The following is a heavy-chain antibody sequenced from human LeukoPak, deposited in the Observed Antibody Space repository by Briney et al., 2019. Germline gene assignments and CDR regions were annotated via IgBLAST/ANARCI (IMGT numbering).Heavy chain of an antibody. CDR1: GYTFTNYW. Sequence: GESLKISCYGSGYTFTNYWIGWVRQMPGKGLEWMGIIYPGDSDTRYSPSFQGQVTISADKSISTAYLQWSSLKASDTAIYYCVRRGGSSSFIDYWGQGALVTVSS. CDR2: IYPGDSDT. CDR3: VRRGGSSSFIDY. J-gene: IGHJ4*02. V-gene: IGHV5-51*01. D-gene: IGHD6-6*01.